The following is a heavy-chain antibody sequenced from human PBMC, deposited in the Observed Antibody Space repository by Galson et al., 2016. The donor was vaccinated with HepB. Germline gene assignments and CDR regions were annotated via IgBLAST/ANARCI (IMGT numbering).Heavy chain of an antibody. D-gene: IGHD1-26*01. Sequence: ETLSLTCTVAGGSISNYYWSWIRQPPGKGLEWIGYIYYSGNTNYNLTLKSRVTISVDTSKNQFSLKLSSVTAADTAVYYCARGNRYYNWYFDLWGRGTLVTVSS. CDR3: ARGNRYYNWYFDL. J-gene: IGHJ2*01. CDR1: GGSISNYY. CDR2: IYYSGNT. V-gene: IGHV4-59*01.